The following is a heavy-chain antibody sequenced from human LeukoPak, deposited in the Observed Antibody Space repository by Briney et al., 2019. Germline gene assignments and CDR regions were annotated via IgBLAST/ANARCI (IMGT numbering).Heavy chain of an antibody. Sequence: SQTLSLTCSVSGGSISSGSYYWSWFRQPAGKGLEWIGRIYTSGSTNYNPSLKSRVTISVDTSKNQFSLKLSSVTAADTAVYYCARGRRHNVVVVPAATNNRFWFDPWGQGTLVTVSS. D-gene: IGHD2-2*01. CDR2: IYTSGST. CDR1: GGSISSGSYY. V-gene: IGHV4-61*02. J-gene: IGHJ5*02. CDR3: ARGRRHNVVVVPAATNNRFWFDP.